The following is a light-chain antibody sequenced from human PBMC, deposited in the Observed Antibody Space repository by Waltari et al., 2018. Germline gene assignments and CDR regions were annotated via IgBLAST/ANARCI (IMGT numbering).Light chain of an antibody. CDR3: MQTTHSPRT. CDR2: KVS. Sequence: DVVLTQPPLSLSVSLGQPASLSCRFSPSLAHRDGNTNLNWFQQSPGPSPRRLIYKVSRRESGVPERFSGSGSGTDFTLNISSVEAEDVGVYYCMQTTHSPRTFGQGTKVEI. J-gene: IGKJ1*01. V-gene: IGKV2-30*02. CDR1: PSLAHRDGNTN.